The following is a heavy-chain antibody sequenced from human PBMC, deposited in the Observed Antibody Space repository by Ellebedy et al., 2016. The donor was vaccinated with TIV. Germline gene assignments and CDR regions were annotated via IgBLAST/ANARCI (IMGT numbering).Heavy chain of an antibody. J-gene: IGHJ4*02. Sequence: AASVKVSCKTSGYTFTTYDINWVRQASGQGLEWMGWMNPNSGNAAYAQKFQDRVTMTRNTSITTAYMELSSLSSEDTAVYYCARGGGFSSSPSRWGQGTLVTVSS. CDR1: GYTFTTYD. CDR3: ARGGGFSSSPSR. CDR2: MNPNSGNA. V-gene: IGHV1-8*01. D-gene: IGHD6-6*01.